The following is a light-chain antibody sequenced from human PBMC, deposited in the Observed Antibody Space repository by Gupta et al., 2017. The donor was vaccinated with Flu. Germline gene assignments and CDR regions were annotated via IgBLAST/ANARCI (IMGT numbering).Light chain of an antibody. CDR1: QRVSSSY. Sequence: EIVFTQSPGTLSLSPGERATLSCRASQRVSSSYLAWYQQKPGQAPRLLIYGASSRSTGMPDRFSGSGSGTDFTLTISRLEPEDFAVYYCLQDGSSPRTFGQGTKLEIK. CDR2: GAS. J-gene: IGKJ1*01. V-gene: IGKV3-20*01. CDR3: LQDGSSPRT.